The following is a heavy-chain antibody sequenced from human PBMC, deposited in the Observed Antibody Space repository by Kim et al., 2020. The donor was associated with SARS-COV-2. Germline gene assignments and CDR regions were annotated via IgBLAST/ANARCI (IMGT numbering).Heavy chain of an antibody. Sequence: SYNPSRKSRGTISVDTAKNQVSLKLSSVTAADTAVYYCATVLWFGETYPYWGQGTLVTVSS. D-gene: IGHD3-10*01. V-gene: IGHV4-39*01. CDR3: ATVLWFGETYPY. J-gene: IGHJ4*02.